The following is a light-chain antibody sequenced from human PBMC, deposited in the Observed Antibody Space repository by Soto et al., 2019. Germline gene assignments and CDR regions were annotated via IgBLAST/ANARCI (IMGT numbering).Light chain of an antibody. Sequence: DIQMTQSPSSVSASVGDRVTITCRASQAISNYLAWFQLKPGKAPRSLIFAASYLHTGVPSRFSGSGSGTDFTLTINSLQPEDFATYYCQQYNDYWTFGQGTKVEIK. CDR3: QQYNDYWT. CDR1: QAISNY. V-gene: IGKV1-16*01. CDR2: AAS. J-gene: IGKJ1*01.